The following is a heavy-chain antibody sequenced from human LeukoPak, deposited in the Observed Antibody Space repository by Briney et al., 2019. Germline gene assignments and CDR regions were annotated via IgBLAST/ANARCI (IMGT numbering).Heavy chain of an antibody. CDR1: GYTLTVYY. J-gene: IGHJ3*02. D-gene: IGHD1-20*01. CDR2: INPNSGGT. CDR3: ANRYNWNDFQSNAFDI. V-gene: IGHV1-2*02. Sequence: ASVTVSCTASGYTLTVYYFHWVRQAPGQGLGWMGWINPNSGGTNYAQKFQGRVTMTRDTSISAAYMELSRLRSDDTAVYYCANRYNWNDFQSNAFDIWGQGTMLTVSS.